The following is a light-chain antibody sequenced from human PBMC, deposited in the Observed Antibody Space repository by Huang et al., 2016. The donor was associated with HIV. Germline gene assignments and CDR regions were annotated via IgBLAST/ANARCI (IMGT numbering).Light chain of an antibody. CDR3: QHYGSSSQYT. V-gene: IGKV3-20*01. CDR2: DAC. Sequence: IVLTQSPGTLSLSPGKRATLSCRAGQSITTTDFAWYQQKPGQAPRLLIYDACTRATGIPDMFSGSVSGTDFTLTISRLAPEDVAVYFCQHYGSSSQYTFGQGTKLEIK. CDR1: QSITTTD. J-gene: IGKJ2*01.